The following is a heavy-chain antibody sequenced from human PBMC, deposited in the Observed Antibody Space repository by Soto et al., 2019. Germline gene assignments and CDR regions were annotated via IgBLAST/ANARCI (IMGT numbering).Heavy chain of an antibody. CDR1: GFTFSSYS. D-gene: IGHD4-17*01. Sequence: PGGSLRLSCAASGFTFSSYSMNWVRQAPGKGLEWVSSISSSSSYIYYADSVKGRFTISRDNAKNSLYLQMNSLRAEDTVVYYCARHHRTTVTSGASYYYYGMDVWGQGTTVTVSS. J-gene: IGHJ6*02. V-gene: IGHV3-21*01. CDR3: ARHHRTTVTSGASYYYYGMDV. CDR2: ISSSSSYI.